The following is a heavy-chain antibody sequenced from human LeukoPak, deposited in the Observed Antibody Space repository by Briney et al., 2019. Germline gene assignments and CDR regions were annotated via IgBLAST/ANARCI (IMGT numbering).Heavy chain of an antibody. CDR2: ISYDGSNK. J-gene: IGHJ4*02. V-gene: IGHV3-30*18. CDR3: ANRGKYYFDY. Sequence: GGSLRLSCAASGFMFSRYGMHWVRQAPGKGLEWVAVISYDGSNKNYADSVKGRFTISRDNSKNTLYLLMNSLRAEDTAIYYCANRGKYYFDYWGQGTLVTVSS. CDR1: GFMFSRYG. D-gene: IGHD3-10*01.